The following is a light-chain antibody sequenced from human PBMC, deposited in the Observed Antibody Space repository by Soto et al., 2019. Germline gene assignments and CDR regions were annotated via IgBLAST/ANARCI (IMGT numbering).Light chain of an antibody. CDR3: SSHASGSTRV. J-gene: IGLJ1*01. CDR1: SSDVGGYDY. CDR2: EVT. V-gene: IGLV2-14*01. Sequence: QSVLTQPASASGSPGQSIAISCTGTSSDVGGYDYVSWYQQQPDKAPKLMIYEVTKRPSGVSNRFSGSKSGNTASLTISGLQAEDEADYYCSSHASGSTRVFGTGTKVTVL.